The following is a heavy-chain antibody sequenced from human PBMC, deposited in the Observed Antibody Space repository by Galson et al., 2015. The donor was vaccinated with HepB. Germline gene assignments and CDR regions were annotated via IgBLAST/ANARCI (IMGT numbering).Heavy chain of an antibody. Sequence: SLRLSCAASGFTFSDYYMSWIRQAPGKGLEWVSYISSSSSYTNYADSVKGRFTISRDNAKNSLYLQMNSLRAEDTAVYYCARATLYSSGHSPIDYWGQGTLVTVSS. V-gene: IGHV3-11*05. D-gene: IGHD6-19*01. CDR1: GFTFSDYY. CDR2: ISSSSSYT. J-gene: IGHJ4*02. CDR3: ARATLYSSGHSPIDY.